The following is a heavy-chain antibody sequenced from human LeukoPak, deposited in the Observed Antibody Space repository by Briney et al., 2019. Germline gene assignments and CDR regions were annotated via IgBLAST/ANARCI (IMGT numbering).Heavy chain of an antibody. D-gene: IGHD1-20*01. CDR1: GGSISSYY. Sequence: SETLSLTCTVSGGSISSYYWSWIRQPPGKGLEWIGYIYYSGSTNYNPSLKSRVTISVDTSKNQLSLKLSSVTAADTAVYFCVGITGATGGCWGQGTLITVSS. CDR2: IYYSGST. J-gene: IGHJ4*02. CDR3: VGITGATGGC. V-gene: IGHV4-59*01.